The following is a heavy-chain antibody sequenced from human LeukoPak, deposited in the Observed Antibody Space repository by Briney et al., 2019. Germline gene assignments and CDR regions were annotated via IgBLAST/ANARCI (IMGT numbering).Heavy chain of an antibody. CDR1: GGSISSYY. V-gene: IGHV4-4*07. Sequence: PSETLSLTCTVSGGSISSYYWSWIRQPAGKGLEWIGRIYTGGSTNYNPSLESRVTMSVDTSKNQFSLKLSSVTAADTAVYYCAREGRFLEWFEADYYYYYMDVWGKGTTVTVSS. D-gene: IGHD3-3*01. CDR3: AREGRFLEWFEADYYYYYMDV. J-gene: IGHJ6*03. CDR2: IYTGGST.